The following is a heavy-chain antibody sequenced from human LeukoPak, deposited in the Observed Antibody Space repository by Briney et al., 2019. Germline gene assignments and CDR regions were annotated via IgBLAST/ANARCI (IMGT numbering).Heavy chain of an antibody. Sequence: GRSLRLSCAASGFIFSSYGMHWVRQAPGKGLEWVSGINWNGRSTGYADSVKGRFTISRDNAKNSLYLQMNSLRAEDTALYYCARAWADPFDYWGQGTLVTVSS. CDR1: GFIFSSYG. D-gene: IGHD1-26*01. CDR3: ARAWADPFDY. J-gene: IGHJ4*02. CDR2: INWNGRST. V-gene: IGHV3-20*04.